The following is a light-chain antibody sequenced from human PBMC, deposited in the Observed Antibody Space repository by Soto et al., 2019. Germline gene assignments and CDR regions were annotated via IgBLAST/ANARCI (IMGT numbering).Light chain of an antibody. J-gene: IGKJ1*01. CDR2: KAS. Sequence: DIQMTQSPSTLSASVGDRVTITCRASQTISSWLAWYQQKLGKAPKLLIYKASSLERGVPSRFSGSGSGTEFTLTISSLQPDDYATYYCQQYNGTFGQGTKVEVK. V-gene: IGKV1-5*03. CDR3: QQYNGT. CDR1: QTISSW.